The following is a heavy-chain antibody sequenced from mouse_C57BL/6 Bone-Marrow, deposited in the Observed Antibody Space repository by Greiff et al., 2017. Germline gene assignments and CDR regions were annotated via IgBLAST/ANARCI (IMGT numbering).Heavy chain of an antibody. V-gene: IGHV1-61*01. Sequence: VQLQQPGAELVRPGSSVKLSCKASGYTFTSYWMDWVKQRPGQGLEWIGNIYPSDSETHYNQKFKDKATLTVDKSSSTAYMQLSSLTSEDSAVYYCARSDGYPIFGYWGQGTTLTVSS. CDR3: ARSDGYPIFGY. CDR2: IYPSDSET. CDR1: GYTFTSYW. J-gene: IGHJ2*01. D-gene: IGHD2-3*01.